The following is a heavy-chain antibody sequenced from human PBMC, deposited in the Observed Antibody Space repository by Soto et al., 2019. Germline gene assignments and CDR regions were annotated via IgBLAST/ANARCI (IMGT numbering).Heavy chain of an antibody. CDR1: GGSISTCY. CDR2: IYHSGST. J-gene: IGHJ4*02. D-gene: IGHD2-21*02. Sequence: SETLSLICTVSGGSISTCYWNWIRQSPGKGLEWVGYIYHSGSTNYNPSLESRATMSVDTSKNRFSLKLTSVTAADTAVYYCARAEFGGYSVPFDYWGQGTLVTVSS. V-gene: IGHV4-59*01. CDR3: ARAEFGGYSVPFDY.